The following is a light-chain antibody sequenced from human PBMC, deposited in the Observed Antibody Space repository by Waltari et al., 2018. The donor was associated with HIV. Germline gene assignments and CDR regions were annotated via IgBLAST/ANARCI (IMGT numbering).Light chain of an antibody. CDR1: KLGDKY. CDR2: QNT. Sequence: SYELTQQPQVSVSPGHTARITRSGEKLGDKYACWYQQKPGQSPVLVIYQNTKRPSGIPERFSGSNSGNTATLTISGTQAMDEADYYCQAWDSNTAGAVFGGGTKLTVL. V-gene: IGLV3-1*01. CDR3: QAWDSNTAGAV. J-gene: IGLJ2*01.